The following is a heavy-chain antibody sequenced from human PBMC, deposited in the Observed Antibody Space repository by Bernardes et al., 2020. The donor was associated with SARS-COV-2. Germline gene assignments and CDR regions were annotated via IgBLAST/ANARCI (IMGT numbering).Heavy chain of an antibody. CDR2: ISKTGVTR. CDR1: GFTFSDYY. CDR3: ARDGYSGYGMDV. J-gene: IGHJ6*02. D-gene: IGHD2-21*01. Sequence: GGSLRLSCAASGFTFSDYYMNWIRQAPGKGLEWVSYISKTGVTRNYADSVKGRFPIARDNANKTLYLEMNSLRADDTAVYDCARDGYSGYGMDVWGQGTTVTVSS. V-gene: IGHV3-11*01.